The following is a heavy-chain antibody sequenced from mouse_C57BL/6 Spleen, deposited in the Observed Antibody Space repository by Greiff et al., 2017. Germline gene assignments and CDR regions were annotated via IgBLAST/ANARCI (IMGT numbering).Heavy chain of an antibody. Sequence: EVNVVGSGGGLVQPGGSMKLSCVASGFTFSNYWMNWVRQSPEKGLEWVAQIRLKSDNYATHYAESVKGRFTISRDDSKSSVYLQMNNLRAEDTGIYYCTGRLGRRAMDYWGQGTSVTVSS. V-gene: IGHV6-3*01. CDR1: GFTFSNYW. CDR3: TGRLGRRAMDY. CDR2: IRLKSDNYAT. J-gene: IGHJ4*01. D-gene: IGHD4-1*01.